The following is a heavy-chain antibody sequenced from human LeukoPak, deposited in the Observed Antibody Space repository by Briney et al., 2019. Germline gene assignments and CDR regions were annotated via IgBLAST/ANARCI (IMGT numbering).Heavy chain of an antibody. D-gene: IGHD2-2*01. V-gene: IGHV3-23*01. Sequence: GGSLRLSCAASGFTFSSYALSWVRQAPGKGLEWVSSIDHTGDITDYADSVKGRFTISRDNSKDTLYLQMNGLRAEDTAVYYCARFSSSSLHFDYWGQGTLVAVSS. CDR2: IDHTGDIT. J-gene: IGHJ4*02. CDR3: ARFSSSSLHFDY. CDR1: GFTFSSYA.